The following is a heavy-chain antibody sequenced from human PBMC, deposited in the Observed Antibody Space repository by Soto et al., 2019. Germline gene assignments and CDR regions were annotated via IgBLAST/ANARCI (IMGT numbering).Heavy chain of an antibody. D-gene: IGHD4-17*01. CDR1: GFTFSSYA. J-gene: IGHJ4*02. V-gene: IGHV3-30-3*01. Sequence: GGSLRLSCAASGFTFSSYAMHWVRQAPGKGLEWVAVISYDGSNKYYADSVKGRFTISRDNSKNTLYLQMNSLRAEDTAVYYCARDVFTVTPGHADYWGQGTLVTVSS. CDR2: ISYDGSNK. CDR3: ARDVFTVTPGHADY.